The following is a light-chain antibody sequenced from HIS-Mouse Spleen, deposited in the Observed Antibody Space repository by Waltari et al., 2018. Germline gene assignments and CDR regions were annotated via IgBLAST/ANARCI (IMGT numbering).Light chain of an antibody. Sequence: SYELTQPPSVSVSPGQTARITCSGDALPKQYAYWYQQKPGQAPVPVIYKERERPSGIPERFSGSSSGTTVTLTISGVQAEDEADYYCQSADSSGTYWVFGGGTKLTVL. V-gene: IGLV3-25*03. J-gene: IGLJ3*02. CDR1: ALPKQY. CDR2: KER. CDR3: QSADSSGTYWV.